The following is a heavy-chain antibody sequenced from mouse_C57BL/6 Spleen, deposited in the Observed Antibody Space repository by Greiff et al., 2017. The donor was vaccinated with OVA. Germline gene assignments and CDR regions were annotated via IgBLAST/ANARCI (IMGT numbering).Heavy chain of an antibody. D-gene: IGHD2-4*01. CDR3: TRDRDDYLRGYFDY. J-gene: IGHJ2*01. V-gene: IGHV5-9-1*02. Sequence: EVKLVESGEGLVKPGGSLKLSCAASGFTFSSYAMSWVRQTPEKRLEWVAYISSGGDYIYYADTVKGRFTISRDNARNTLYLQMSSLKSEDTAMYYCTRDRDDYLRGYFDYWGQGTTLTVSS. CDR1: GFTFSSYA. CDR2: ISSGGDYI.